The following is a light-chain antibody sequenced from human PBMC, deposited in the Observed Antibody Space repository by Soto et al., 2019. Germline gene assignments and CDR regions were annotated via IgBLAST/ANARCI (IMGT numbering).Light chain of an antibody. CDR2: EVT. J-gene: IGLJ1*01. V-gene: IGLV2-23*02. CDR3: CSSVGSYV. CDR1: SSDVDNYEF. Sequence: QSALTQPASVSGSPGQSVTISCTATSSDVDNYEFVSWYQQHPGKAPKLIIYEVTNRPSGVSNRFSGSKSANTASLTISGLQTEDEADYYCCSSVGSYVFGTGTKVTVL.